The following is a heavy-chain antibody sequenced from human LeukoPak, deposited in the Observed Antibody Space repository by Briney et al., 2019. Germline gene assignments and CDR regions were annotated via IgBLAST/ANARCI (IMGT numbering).Heavy chain of an antibody. CDR3: ARAWLDFWSGYYLDY. J-gene: IGHJ4*02. D-gene: IGHD3-3*01. Sequence: ASGTLSLTCTVSGGSMSSSSYYWGWIRQRPGKGLEWIGSIYYSGSTYYNPSLKSRVTISVDTSKNQFSLKLSSVTAADTAVYYCARAWLDFWSGYYLDYWGQGTLGTVSS. V-gene: IGHV4-39*07. CDR1: GGSMSSSSYY. CDR2: IYYSGST.